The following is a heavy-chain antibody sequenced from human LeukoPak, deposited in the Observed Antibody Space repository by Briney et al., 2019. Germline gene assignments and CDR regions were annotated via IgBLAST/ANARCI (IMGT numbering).Heavy chain of an antibody. CDR1: GFTFSTYA. CDR2: ISYDGSNK. Sequence: PGGSLRLSCAASGFTFSTYAMHWVRQAPGKGLEWVAVISYDGSNKYYADSVKGRFTISRDNSKNTLYLQMNSLRAEDTAVYYCARERRGNYFDYWGQGTLVTVSS. V-gene: IGHV3-30-3*01. CDR3: ARERRGNYFDY. D-gene: IGHD3-10*01. J-gene: IGHJ4*02.